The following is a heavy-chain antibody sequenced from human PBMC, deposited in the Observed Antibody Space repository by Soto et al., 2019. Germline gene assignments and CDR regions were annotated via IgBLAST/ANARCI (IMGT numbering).Heavy chain of an antibody. CDR3: ATTGWRVSEY. CDR1: IHTHNNYT. Sequence: GGSLRLSCVPCIHTHNNYTMNWVRQATGKGLEWVASISGRSSHIYYADSLRGRFTISRDNTKKSLYLKMNNLRAEDTAVYYFATTGWRVSEYWGQGTLVTVSS. J-gene: IGHJ1*01. CDR2: ISGRSSHI. V-gene: IGHV3-21*01.